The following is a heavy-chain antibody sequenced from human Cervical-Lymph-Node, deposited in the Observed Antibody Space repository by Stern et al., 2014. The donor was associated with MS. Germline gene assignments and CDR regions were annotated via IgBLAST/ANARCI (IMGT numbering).Heavy chain of an antibody. CDR3: ARSNYCSGGSCYYYYGMDV. CDR1: GYTFTGYY. D-gene: IGHD2-15*01. CDR2: IHPNRGGT. V-gene: IGHV1-2*06. J-gene: IGHJ6*02. Sequence: GQLVQSGAEVKKPGASVKVSCKASGYTFTGYYMHWVRQAPGQGLEWMGRIHPNRGGTNYAQKFQGRVTMTRDTSISTAYMELSRLRSDDTAVYYCARSNYCSGGSCYYYYGMDVWGQGTTVTVSS.